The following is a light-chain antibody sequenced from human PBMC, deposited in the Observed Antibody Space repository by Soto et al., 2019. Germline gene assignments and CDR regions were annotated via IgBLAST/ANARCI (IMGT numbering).Light chain of an antibody. CDR3: QQYNSYSPT. Sequence: DIQMTQSPSSLSPSVGDRVTITCRASRSISDWLAWYQQKPGKAPELLIFDASNLKSGVSSRFSGSGSGTEFTLTISGLQPGDSATYYCQQYNSYSPTFGQGTKVDI. CDR1: RSISDW. CDR2: DAS. J-gene: IGKJ1*01. V-gene: IGKV1-5*01.